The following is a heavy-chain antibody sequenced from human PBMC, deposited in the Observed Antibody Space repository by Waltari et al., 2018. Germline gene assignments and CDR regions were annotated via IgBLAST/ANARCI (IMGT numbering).Heavy chain of an antibody. Sequence: QVQLQESGPGLVKPSETLSLTCAVSGYSISSGYYWGWIRQPPGKGLEWIGSIYHSGSTSYNPSLKSRVTISVDTSKNQFSLKLSSVTAADTAVYYCARVRGYSYGEFDYWGQGTLVTVSS. CDR1: GYSISSGYY. CDR3: ARVRGYSYGEFDY. D-gene: IGHD5-18*01. J-gene: IGHJ4*02. V-gene: IGHV4-38-2*01. CDR2: IYHSGST.